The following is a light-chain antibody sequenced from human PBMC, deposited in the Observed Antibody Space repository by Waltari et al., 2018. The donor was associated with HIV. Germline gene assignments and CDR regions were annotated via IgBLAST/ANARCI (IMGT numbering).Light chain of an antibody. Sequence: CRSSQSLLHSNGKNYFDWYLQKPGQSPQLLIYLGSNRASGVPDRFSGSGSGTDFTLKISRVEAEDVGVYYCMQVLESPATFGPGTKVDVK. CDR2: LGS. J-gene: IGKJ3*01. CDR1: QSLLHSNGKNY. CDR3: MQVLESPAT. V-gene: IGKV2-28*01.